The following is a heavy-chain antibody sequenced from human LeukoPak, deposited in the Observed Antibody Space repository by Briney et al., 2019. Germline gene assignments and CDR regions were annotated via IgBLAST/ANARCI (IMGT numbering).Heavy chain of an antibody. V-gene: IGHV3-30*18. CDR2: ISYDGSNK. Sequence: GGSLRLSCAASGFTFSSYAMHWVRQAPGKGLEWVAVISYDGSNKYYADSVKGRFTISRDNSKNTLYLQMNSLRAEDTAVYYCAKNQNLPSSRYCSGGSCYSLGYFDYWGQGTLVTVSS. D-gene: IGHD2-15*01. CDR1: GFTFSSYA. CDR3: AKNQNLPSSRYCSGGSCYSLGYFDY. J-gene: IGHJ4*02.